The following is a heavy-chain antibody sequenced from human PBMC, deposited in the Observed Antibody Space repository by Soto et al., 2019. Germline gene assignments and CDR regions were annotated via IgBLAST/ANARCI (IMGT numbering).Heavy chain of an antibody. CDR1: GDSVSSNSAA. CDR3: ARHPASASMVRGVQTALTNYYYYYGMDV. CDR2: TYYRSKWYN. Sequence: SQTLSLTCAISGDSVSSNSAAWNWIRQSPSRGLEWLGRTYYRSKWYNDYAVSVKSRITINPDTSKNQFSLKLSSVTAADTAVYYCARHPASASMVRGVQTALTNYYYYYGMDVWGQGTTVTVSS. V-gene: IGHV6-1*01. J-gene: IGHJ6*02. D-gene: IGHD3-10*01.